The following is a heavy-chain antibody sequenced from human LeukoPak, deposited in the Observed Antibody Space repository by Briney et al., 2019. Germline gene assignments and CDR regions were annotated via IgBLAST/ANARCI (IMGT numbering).Heavy chain of an antibody. CDR2: INHSGST. CDR1: GGSFSGYY. D-gene: IGHD3-16*02. V-gene: IGHV4-34*01. Sequence: PSETLSRTCAVYGGSFSGYYWSWIRQPPGKGLEWIGEINHSGSTNYNPSLKSRVTISVDTSKNQFSLKLSSVTAADTAVYYCARAGDDYVWGSYRPAFDYWGQGTLVTVSS. J-gene: IGHJ4*02. CDR3: ARAGDDYVWGSYRPAFDY.